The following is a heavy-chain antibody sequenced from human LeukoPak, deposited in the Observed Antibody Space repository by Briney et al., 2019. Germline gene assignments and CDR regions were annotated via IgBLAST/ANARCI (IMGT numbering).Heavy chain of an antibody. D-gene: IGHD2-15*01. Sequence: PSETLSLTCTVSGDSIRNYYWSWIRQPPGKGLEWIGYIYYSGSTYYNPSLKSRVTISVDTSNFQFSLKLNSVTAADTAVYYCARADYSGNSKTFDHWGHGTMVTVSS. V-gene: IGHV4-59*01. CDR1: GDSIRNYY. CDR2: IYYSGST. J-gene: IGHJ4*01. CDR3: ARADYSGNSKTFDH.